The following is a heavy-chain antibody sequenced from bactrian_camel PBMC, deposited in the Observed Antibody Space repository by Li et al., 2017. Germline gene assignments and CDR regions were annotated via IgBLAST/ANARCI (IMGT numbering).Heavy chain of an antibody. D-gene: IGHD2*01. V-gene: IGHV3S6*01. Sequence: HVQLVESGGGSVQTGGSLRLSCAASGSEYSRCCMGWFRQAPGKEREGVASIVTDSIETYYADPVKGRFTIAQDNAKNTVYLQMNSLRPEDTAMYYCAADKERWAVCRKFTFCSGGYCPDTPSLDFAYWGKGTQVTVS. J-gene: IGHJ6*01. CDR3: AADKERWAVCRKFTFCSGGYCPDTPSLDFAY. CDR2: IVTDSIET. CDR1: GSEYSRCC.